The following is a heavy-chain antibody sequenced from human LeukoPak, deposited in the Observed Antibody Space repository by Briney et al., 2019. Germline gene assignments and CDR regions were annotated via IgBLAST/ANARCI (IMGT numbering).Heavy chain of an antibody. J-gene: IGHJ4*02. Sequence: ASVKVSCKTSGYSFSNYHVHWVRQAPGQGLEWVGIMAPREYGATYAQKFQGRVTMTRDTSTSTLYMDLSSLRPEDTAVYYCAREVRTGIGATDYWGQGTLVTVSS. CDR3: AREVRTGIGATDY. V-gene: IGHV1-46*01. CDR2: MAPREYGA. D-gene: IGHD1-26*01. CDR1: GYSFSNYH.